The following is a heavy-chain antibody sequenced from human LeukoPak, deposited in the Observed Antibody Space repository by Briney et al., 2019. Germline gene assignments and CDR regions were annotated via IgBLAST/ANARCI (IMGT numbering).Heavy chain of an antibody. CDR3: ARLFNSYGYYYYAMDV. J-gene: IGHJ6*02. Sequence: GGSLRLSCAASGFTVSSNYMSWVRQAPGKGLEWVSVIYSGGSTYYADSVKGRFTISRHNSKNTLYLQMNILRAEDTAVYYCARLFNSYGYYYYAMDVWGQGTPVTVSS. CDR1: GFTVSSNY. V-gene: IGHV3-53*04. CDR2: IYSGGST. D-gene: IGHD5-18*01.